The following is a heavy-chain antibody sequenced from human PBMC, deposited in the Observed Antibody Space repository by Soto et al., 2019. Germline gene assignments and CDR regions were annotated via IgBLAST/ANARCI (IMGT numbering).Heavy chain of an antibody. CDR2: INHSGVT. CDR3: ARGPQTYIGSESQYIVDLDI. CDR1: VGTFSTYY. V-gene: IGHV4-34*01. J-gene: IGHJ3*02. D-gene: IGHD5-12*01. Sequence: LSVTCGCSVGTFSTYYWTWIRQHPGKGLEWIGEINHSGVTSYDPSLQSRVTISLDTSKKHFSLRLTSVTAADTGSYFCARGPQTYIGSESQYIVDLDIWGQGTQVTVSS.